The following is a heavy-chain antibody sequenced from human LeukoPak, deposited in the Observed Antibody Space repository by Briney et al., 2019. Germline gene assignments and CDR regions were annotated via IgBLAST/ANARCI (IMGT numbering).Heavy chain of an antibody. Sequence: ASVKVSCXASGYTFINYYIHWVRQAPGQGLEWMGRINPVSGATNSAQKFQGRVTMTRDTSITTAYMDLGSLRSDDTAVYYCAITYVNNAFDIWGQGTMVTVSS. CDR1: GYTFINYY. J-gene: IGHJ3*02. CDR3: AITYVNNAFDI. CDR2: INPVSGAT. V-gene: IGHV1-2*06. D-gene: IGHD3-10*02.